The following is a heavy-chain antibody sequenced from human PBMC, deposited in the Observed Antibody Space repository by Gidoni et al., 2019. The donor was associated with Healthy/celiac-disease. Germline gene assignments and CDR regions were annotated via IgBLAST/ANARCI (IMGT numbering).Heavy chain of an antibody. Sequence: QVQLQESGPGLVKPSQTLSLPCTVSGGSISSGSYYWSWIRQPAGKGLEWIGRIYPSGSTNYNPSLKSRVTISVDTSKNQFALKLSSVTAADTAVYYCARRGTSLGSRDYYYGMDVWGQGTTVTVSS. CDR2: IYPSGST. J-gene: IGHJ6*02. V-gene: IGHV4-61*02. D-gene: IGHD1-1*01. CDR3: ARRGTSLGSRDYYYGMDV. CDR1: GGSISSGSYY.